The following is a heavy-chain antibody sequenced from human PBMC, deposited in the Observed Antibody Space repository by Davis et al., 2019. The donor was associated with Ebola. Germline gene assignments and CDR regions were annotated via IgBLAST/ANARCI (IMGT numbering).Heavy chain of an antibody. D-gene: IGHD4-11*01. CDR2: IRSKANSYAT. Sequence: GESLRLSCAASGFTFSGSAMHWVRQASGKGLEWVGRIRSKANSYATAYAASVKGRFTISRDDSKNTAYLQMNSLKTEDTAVYYCTTTTTASDYWGQGTLVTVSS. V-gene: IGHV3-73*01. J-gene: IGHJ4*02. CDR3: TTTTTASDY. CDR1: GFTFSGSA.